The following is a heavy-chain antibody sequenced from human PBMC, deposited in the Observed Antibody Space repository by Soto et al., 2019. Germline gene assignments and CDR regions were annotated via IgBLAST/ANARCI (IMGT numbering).Heavy chain of an antibody. V-gene: IGHV1-69*01. CDR3: AREVEVHTPVFGF. D-gene: IGHD2-2*01. Sequence: QVQLVQSGAEVKRPGSSVKVSCKASGGTFNIYAINWVRQAPGQGLEWMGDISPMFGKANYAQKFQGRVKITADDSTATAYLELSSLRSEDTALYYCAREVEVHTPVFGFWGQGSLVTVSS. CDR1: GGTFNIYA. CDR2: ISPMFGKA. J-gene: IGHJ4*02.